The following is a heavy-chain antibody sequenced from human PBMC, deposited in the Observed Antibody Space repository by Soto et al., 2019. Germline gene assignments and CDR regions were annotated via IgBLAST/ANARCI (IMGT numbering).Heavy chain of an antibody. V-gene: IGHV3-23*01. CDR2: ISGSGGST. CDR1: GFTFSSYA. J-gene: IGHJ1*01. Sequence: GGSLRLSCAASGFTFSSYAMSWVRQAPGKGLEWVSAISGSGGSTYYADSVKGRFTISRDNSKNTLYLQMNSLRAEDTAVYYCAKEYYYDSSGAVYFQHWGQGTLVTVSS. D-gene: IGHD3-22*01. CDR3: AKEYYYDSSGAVYFQH.